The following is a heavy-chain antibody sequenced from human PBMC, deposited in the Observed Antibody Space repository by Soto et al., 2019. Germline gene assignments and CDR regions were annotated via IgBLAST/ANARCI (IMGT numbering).Heavy chain of an antibody. CDR1: GYTFTSYG. V-gene: IGHV1-18*01. Sequence: ASVKASCKASGYTFTSYGISWVRQAPGQGLEGMGWISAYNGNTNYAQKLQGRVTMTTDTSTSTAYMELRSLRSDDTAVYYCARDQSEYYYGSGSYFAPDAFDIWGQGTMVTVSS. CDR2: ISAYNGNT. J-gene: IGHJ3*02. CDR3: ARDQSEYYYGSGSYFAPDAFDI. D-gene: IGHD3-10*01.